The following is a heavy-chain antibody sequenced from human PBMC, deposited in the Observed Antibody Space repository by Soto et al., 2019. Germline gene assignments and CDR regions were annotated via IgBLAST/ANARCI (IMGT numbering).Heavy chain of an antibody. CDR2: ISAYNGNT. Sequence: QVQLVQSGAEVKKPGASVKVSCKASGYTFTSYGISWVRQAPGQGLEWMGWISAYNGNTNYAQKLQGRVTMTTDTXTXXAYRELRSLRSDDTAVYYCARDLEQWLWNYSGMDVWGQGTTVTVSS. D-gene: IGHD6-19*01. V-gene: IGHV1-18*01. CDR3: ARDLEQWLWNYSGMDV. CDR1: GYTFTSYG. J-gene: IGHJ6*02.